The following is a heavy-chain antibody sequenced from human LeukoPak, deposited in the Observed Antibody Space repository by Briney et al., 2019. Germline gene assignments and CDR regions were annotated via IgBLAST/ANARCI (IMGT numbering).Heavy chain of an antibody. CDR1: GFTFSTYS. CDR3: AELGITMIGGV. CDR2: IKEDGSEK. J-gene: IGHJ6*04. V-gene: IGHV3-7*01. Sequence: GGSLRLSCAASGFTFSTYSMSWVGQAPGKGLEWVANIKEDGSEKYYVDSVKGRFTISRDNAKNSLYLQMNSLRAEDTAVYYCAELGITMIGGVWGKGTTVTISS. D-gene: IGHD3-10*02.